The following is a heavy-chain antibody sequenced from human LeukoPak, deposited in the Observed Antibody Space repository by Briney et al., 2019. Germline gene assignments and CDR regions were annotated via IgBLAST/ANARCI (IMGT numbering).Heavy chain of an antibody. V-gene: IGHV6-1*01. D-gene: IGHD6-19*01. CDR1: GDSGSSNSAA. Sequence: SQTLSLTCAISGDSGSSNSAAWNWSTQSPSRGLDWLGRTYYRSKWYHEYAGSVKSRITINPDTSQNQFSLQLNSVTPEDTAVYYCARDWGTYSSGSHHGFDPWGQGTLVTVSS. J-gene: IGHJ5*02. CDR3: ARDWGTYSSGSHHGFDP. CDR2: TYYRSKWYH.